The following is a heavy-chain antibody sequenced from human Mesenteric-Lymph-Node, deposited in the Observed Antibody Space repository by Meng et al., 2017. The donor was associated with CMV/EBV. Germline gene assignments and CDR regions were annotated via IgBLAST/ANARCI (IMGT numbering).Heavy chain of an antibody. CDR3: ARVKWGITGTT. V-gene: IGHV3-30*04. CDR2: ISYDGSNK. CDR1: GCTFSSYA. J-gene: IGHJ5*02. Sequence: GELVESGGGVVQPGRSMRLSCAASGCTFSSYAMHGVRQAAGKGLEWVAVISYDGSNKYYADSVKGRFTISRDNSKNTLYMQMNSLRAEDTAVYYCARVKWGITGTTWGQGTLVTVSS. D-gene: IGHD1-20*01.